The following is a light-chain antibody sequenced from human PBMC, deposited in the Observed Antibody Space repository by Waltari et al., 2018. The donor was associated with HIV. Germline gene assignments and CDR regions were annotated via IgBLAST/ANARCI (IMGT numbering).Light chain of an antibody. J-gene: IGLJ3*02. CDR3: CSYAGSSTLV. CDR2: EVS. V-gene: IGLV2-23*02. CDR1: SSDVGSYNL. Sequence: QSALTQPASVSGSPRQSITISCTGTSSDVGSYNLVSWYQHPPGKAPKLMIYEVSKRPSGVSNRFSGSKSGNTASLTISGLQAEDEADYYCCSYAGSSTLVFGGGTKLTVL.